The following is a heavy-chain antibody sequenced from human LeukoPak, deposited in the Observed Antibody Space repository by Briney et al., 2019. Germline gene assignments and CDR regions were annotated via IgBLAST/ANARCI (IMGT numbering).Heavy chain of an antibody. CDR2: VYYGGST. CDR3: ARVVAGTKDFQY. J-gene: IGHJ1*01. V-gene: IGHV4-39*01. CDR1: GGPISSPNHF. D-gene: IGHD6-19*01. Sequence: SETLSLTCTVSGGPISSPNHFWGWVRQPPGKGLEWIGSVYYGGSTYSNPSLKSRVTMSADTPKNQFSLTLSSVTATDTAVYYCARVVAGTKDFQYWGQGTLVTVSS.